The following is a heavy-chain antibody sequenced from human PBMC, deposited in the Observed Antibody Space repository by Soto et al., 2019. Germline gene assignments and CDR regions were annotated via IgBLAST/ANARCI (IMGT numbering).Heavy chain of an antibody. J-gene: IGHJ6*02. CDR3: AKDDAAGTMNYYYYGMDV. CDR1: GFTFSSYA. V-gene: IGHV3-23*01. Sequence: SGGGLVQPGGSLRLSCAASGFTFSSYAMSWVRQAPGKGLEWVSAISGSGGSTYYADSVKGRFTISRDNSKNTLYLQMNSLRAEDTAVYYCAKDDAAGTMNYYYYGMDVWGQGTTVTVSS. CDR2: ISGSGGST. D-gene: IGHD6-13*01.